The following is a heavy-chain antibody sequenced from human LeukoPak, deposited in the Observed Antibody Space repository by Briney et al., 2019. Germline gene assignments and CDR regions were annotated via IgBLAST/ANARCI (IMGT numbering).Heavy chain of an antibody. CDR1: GFTFSSYA. V-gene: IGHV3-64*01. D-gene: IGHD3-22*01. CDR2: ISSNGGST. Sequence: PGGSLRLSCAASGFTFSSYAMHWVRQAPGKGLEYVSAISSNGGSTYYANSVKGRFTISGDNSKNTLYLQMNSLRAEDTAVYYCAINPDYYDSSGYYDAFDIWGQGTMVTVSS. CDR3: AINPDYYDSSGYYDAFDI. J-gene: IGHJ3*02.